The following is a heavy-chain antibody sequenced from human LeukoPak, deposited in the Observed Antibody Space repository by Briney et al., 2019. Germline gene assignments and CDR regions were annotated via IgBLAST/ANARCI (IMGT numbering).Heavy chain of an antibody. CDR1: GGTFSSYA. Sequence: GASVKVSCKASGGTFSSYAISWVRQAPGQGLEWMGGIIPIFGTANYAQKFQGRVTITADESTSTAYMELSSLRSEDTAVYYCARDRISPHSSSWYWFDPWGQGTLVTVSS. V-gene: IGHV1-69*13. D-gene: IGHD6-13*01. J-gene: IGHJ5*02. CDR3: ARDRISPHSSSWYWFDP. CDR2: IIPIFGTA.